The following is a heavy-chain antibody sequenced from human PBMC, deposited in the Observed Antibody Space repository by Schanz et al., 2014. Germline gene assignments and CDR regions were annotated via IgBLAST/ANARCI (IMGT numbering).Heavy chain of an antibody. D-gene: IGHD3-3*01. V-gene: IGHV4-59*08. J-gene: IGHJ5*02. CDR1: GGDIGNYY. CDR3: AKFLYDDPS. Sequence: QVQLQQWGAGLLKPSETLSLTCSVSGGDIGNYYWSWIRQPPGKGLEWIGYIHQSGGTNYNPSLKSRVPILVDTSKNQFSLRLTSLTAADTAVYYCAKFLYDDPSWGQGTLVTVSS. CDR2: IHQSGGT.